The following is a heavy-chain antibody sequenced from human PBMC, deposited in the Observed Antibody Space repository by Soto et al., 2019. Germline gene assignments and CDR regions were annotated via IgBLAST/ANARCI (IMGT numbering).Heavy chain of an antibody. Sequence: PGGSLRLSCAASRFTFSDFSMDWVRQAPGKGLEWVSSISSKSSYMYYADSVKGRFTISRDNAENSLFLQMDSLTAEDTAVYYCARSLYSNSYRTTYYFDYWGQGALVTVSS. CDR1: RFTFSDFS. CDR2: ISSKSSYM. D-gene: IGHD6-13*01. J-gene: IGHJ4*02. V-gene: IGHV3-21*06. CDR3: ARSLYSNSYRTTYYFDY.